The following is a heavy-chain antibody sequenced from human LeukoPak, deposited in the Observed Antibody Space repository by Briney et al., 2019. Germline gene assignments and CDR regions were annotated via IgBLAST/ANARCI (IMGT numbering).Heavy chain of an antibody. CDR1: GFTFDNYG. Sequence: PGRSLRLSCAASGFTFDNYGMHWVRQVPGKGLEWVAGISRNSGYKGYADSVKGRFTISRDNARESVSLQMNSLRSEDTALYYCVKDGEGSSACYYYMDVWGKGTMVTASS. J-gene: IGHJ6*03. V-gene: IGHV3-9*01. CDR3: VKDGEGSSACYYYMDV. D-gene: IGHD6-6*01. CDR2: ISRNSGYK.